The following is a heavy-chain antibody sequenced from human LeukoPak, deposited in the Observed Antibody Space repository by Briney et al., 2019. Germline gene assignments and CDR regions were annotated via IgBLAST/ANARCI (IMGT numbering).Heavy chain of an antibody. J-gene: IGHJ4*02. Sequence: SETLSLTCTISDYSISSGFYWGWIRQPPGKGLEWIGIIFHSGDTYYNPSLKSRVTISVDTSKNQFSLKLNSVTAADTALYYCARVLVGANTAFDYWGQGTLVTVSS. CDR2: IFHSGDT. CDR3: ARVLVGANTAFDY. V-gene: IGHV4-38-2*02. D-gene: IGHD1-26*01. CDR1: DYSISSGFY.